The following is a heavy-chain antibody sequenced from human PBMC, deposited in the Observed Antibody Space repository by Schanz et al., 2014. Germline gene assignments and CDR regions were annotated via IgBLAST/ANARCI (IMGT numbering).Heavy chain of an antibody. J-gene: IGHJ3*02. Sequence: QVQLQESGPGLVKPSQTLSLTCAVSGGSISSGGYSWTWIRQPPGKRLEWIGYIYYSGSTKYNPSLKSRVTMSVDTSKKQFSLRLSSVSAADTAVYYCARHVLPYDAFDIWGQGTVVTVSS. CDR1: GGSISSGGYS. D-gene: IGHD3-10*02. V-gene: IGHV4-30-4*07. CDR3: ARHVLPYDAFDI. CDR2: IYYSGST.